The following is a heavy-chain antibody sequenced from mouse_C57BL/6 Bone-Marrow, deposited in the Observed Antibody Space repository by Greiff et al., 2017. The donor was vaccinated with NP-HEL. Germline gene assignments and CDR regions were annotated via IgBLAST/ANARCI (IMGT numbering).Heavy chain of an antibody. CDR2: IYPRSGNT. D-gene: IGHD2-2*01. Sequence: VQLKESGAELARPGASVKLSCKASGYTFTSYGISWVKQRTGQGLEWIGEIYPRSGNTYYNEKFKGKATLTADKSSSTAYMELRSLTSEDSAVYFCARESIYYGYYYTMDYWGQGTSVTVSS. CDR1: GYTFTSYG. J-gene: IGHJ4*01. V-gene: IGHV1-81*01. CDR3: ARESIYYGYYYTMDY.